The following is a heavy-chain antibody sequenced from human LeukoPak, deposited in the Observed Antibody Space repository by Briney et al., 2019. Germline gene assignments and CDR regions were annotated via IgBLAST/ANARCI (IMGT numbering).Heavy chain of an antibody. J-gene: IGHJ6*02. CDR3: ARATGVIAYYYYGMDV. Sequence: SVKVSCKASGYTFTGYYMHWVRQAPGQGLEWMGWINPNSGGTNYAQKFQGRVTMTRDTSISTAYMELSRLRSDDTAVYYCARATGVIAYYYYGMDVWGQGTTVTVSS. V-gene: IGHV1-2*02. D-gene: IGHD3-16*02. CDR1: GYTFTGYY. CDR2: INPNSGGT.